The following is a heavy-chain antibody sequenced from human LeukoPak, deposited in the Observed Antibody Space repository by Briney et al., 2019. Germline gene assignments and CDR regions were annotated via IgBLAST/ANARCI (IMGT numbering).Heavy chain of an antibody. D-gene: IGHD4/OR15-4a*01. V-gene: IGHV4-4*07. Sequence: SETLSLTCTASSGSINTYYWSWIRQPAGQRLEWIGRIYTSGSNNYNPSLKSRVTVSVDTSKNQFSLRLSSVTAADTAVYYCATHLVLKGVPHDAFDIWGQGQWSPSL. CDR1: SGSINTYY. CDR3: ATHLVLKGVPHDAFDI. CDR2: IYTSGSN. J-gene: IGHJ3*02.